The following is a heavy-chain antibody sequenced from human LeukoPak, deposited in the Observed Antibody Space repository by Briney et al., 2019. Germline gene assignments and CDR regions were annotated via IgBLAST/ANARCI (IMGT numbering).Heavy chain of an antibody. Sequence: GGCLRLSCAASGFTFSSYAMSWVRQAPGKGLEWVSAISGSGGSTYYADSVKGRFTISRDNSKNTLYLQMNSLRAEDTAVYYCARRVYNSGWYIDYWGQGTLVTVSS. CDR2: ISGSGGST. J-gene: IGHJ4*02. CDR1: GFTFSSYA. V-gene: IGHV3-23*01. CDR3: ARRVYNSGWYIDY. D-gene: IGHD6-19*01.